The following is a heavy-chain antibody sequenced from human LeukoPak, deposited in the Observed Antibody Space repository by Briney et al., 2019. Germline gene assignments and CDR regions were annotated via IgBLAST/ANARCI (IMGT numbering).Heavy chain of an antibody. Sequence: SETLSLTCTVSGGSVSSGSYYWSWIRQPPGKGLEWIGYIYYSGSTNYNPSLKSRVTISVDTFKNQFSLKLSSVTAADTAVYYCARDFRVPAAAYWYFDLWGRGTLVTVSS. CDR3: ARDFRVPAAAYWYFDL. J-gene: IGHJ2*01. CDR2: IYYSGST. CDR1: GGSVSSGSYY. D-gene: IGHD2-2*01. V-gene: IGHV4-61*01.